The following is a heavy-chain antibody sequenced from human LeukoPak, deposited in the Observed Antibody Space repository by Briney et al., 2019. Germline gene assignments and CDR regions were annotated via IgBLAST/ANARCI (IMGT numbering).Heavy chain of an antibody. CDR3: ATGRSGSYAFDI. V-gene: IGHV3-21*01. CDR1: GFTFSSYS. J-gene: IGHJ3*02. CDR2: IGSSSSYI. Sequence: GGSLRLSCAASGFTFSSYSMNWVRQAPGKGLEWVSSIGSSSSYIYYADSVKGRITISRDNAKNSLSLQMNSLRAEDTAVYYCATGRSGSYAFDIWGQGTMVTVSS. D-gene: IGHD1-26*01.